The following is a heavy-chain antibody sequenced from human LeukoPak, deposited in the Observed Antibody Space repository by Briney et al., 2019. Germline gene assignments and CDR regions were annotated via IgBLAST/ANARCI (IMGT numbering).Heavy chain of an antibody. V-gene: IGHV4-39*07. Sequence: SETLSLTCTVSGGSISSSSYYWGWIRQPPGKGLEWIVSIYYSGSTYYNPSRKSRVTISVDTSKNQFSLKLSSVTAADTAVYYCARDKYDFWSGYSDAFDIWGQGTMVTVSS. D-gene: IGHD3-3*01. J-gene: IGHJ3*02. CDR1: GGSISSSSYY. CDR2: IYYSGST. CDR3: ARDKYDFWSGYSDAFDI.